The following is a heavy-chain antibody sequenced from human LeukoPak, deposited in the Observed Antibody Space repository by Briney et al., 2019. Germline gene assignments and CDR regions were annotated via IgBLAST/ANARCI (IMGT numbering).Heavy chain of an antibody. CDR3: ATSPRYGDYGPFDY. D-gene: IGHD4-17*01. Sequence: SETLSLTCAVYGGSFSGYYWSWIRQPPGKGLEWIGEINHSGSSNYTPSLKSRVTISVDTSKNQFSLKVNSVTAADTAVYYCATSPRYGDYGPFDYWGQGTLVTVSS. CDR1: GGSFSGYY. V-gene: IGHV4-34*01. J-gene: IGHJ4*02. CDR2: INHSGSS.